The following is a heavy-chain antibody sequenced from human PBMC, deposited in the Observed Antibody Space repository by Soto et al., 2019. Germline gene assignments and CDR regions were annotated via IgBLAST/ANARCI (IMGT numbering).Heavy chain of an antibody. CDR2: IYFSGST. D-gene: IGHD4-17*01. CDR1: GGSINGYY. J-gene: IGHJ4*02. V-gene: IGHV4-59*01. Sequence: SETLSLTCTVSGGSINGYYWSWIRQPPGKQLQWIGNIYFSGSTNYNPSLKGRVTISVVSSKNQVSLKLSSVTAADTAMYYCTRVGGYYGDYPNFDYWGQGTLVTVSS. CDR3: TRVGGYYGDYPNFDY.